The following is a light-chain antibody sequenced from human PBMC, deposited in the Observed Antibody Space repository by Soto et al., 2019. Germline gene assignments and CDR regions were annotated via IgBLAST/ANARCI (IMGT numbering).Light chain of an antibody. CDR3: MQGTHWPIT. J-gene: IGKJ5*01. CDR2: KVS. CDR1: QSLVHSDGIAY. V-gene: IGKV2-30*02. Sequence: EVVMTQSPLSLPVTLGQPASISCRSNQSLVHSDGIAYFSWFQQRPGRSPRRLICKVSNRDSGVPARFSGSGSGTDFALKISRVEAEDVGVYYCMQGTHWPITFGQGTRLEI.